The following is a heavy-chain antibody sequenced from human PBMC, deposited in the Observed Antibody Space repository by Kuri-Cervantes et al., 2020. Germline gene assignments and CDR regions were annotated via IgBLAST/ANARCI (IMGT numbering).Heavy chain of an antibody. CDR1: GGSISSSSYY. Sequence: SETLSLTCTVSGGSISSSSYYWSWIRQPPGKGLEWIGYIYYSGSTYYNPSLKSRVTISVDTSKNQFSLKLSSVTAADTAVYYCARGNSFDYWGQGTLVTVSS. J-gene: IGHJ4*02. CDR2: IYYSGST. V-gene: IGHV4-30-4*01. CDR3: ARGNSFDY.